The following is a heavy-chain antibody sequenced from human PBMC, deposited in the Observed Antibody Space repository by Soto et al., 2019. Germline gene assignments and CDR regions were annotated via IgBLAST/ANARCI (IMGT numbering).Heavy chain of an antibody. D-gene: IGHD1-26*01. V-gene: IGHV4-38-2*01. CDR3: ARTHSGSYYSVFNY. J-gene: IGHJ4*02. Sequence: SETLSLTCVVSNFSISSGYYWGSIRQSPGKGLEWIASIYRSGTTSYNPSLKSRVTISVDPSKNQFSLMLTAVTAADTAVYYCARTHSGSYYSVFNYWGRGSLVTVSS. CDR1: NFSISSGYY. CDR2: IYRSGTT.